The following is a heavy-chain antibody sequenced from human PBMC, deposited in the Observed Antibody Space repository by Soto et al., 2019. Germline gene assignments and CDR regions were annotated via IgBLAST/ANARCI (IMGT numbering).Heavy chain of an antibody. CDR1: GGSIGSYY. CDR2: IYYRGST. V-gene: IGHV4-59*01. J-gene: IGHJ4*02. CDR3: ARGGPGYGDRIFDY. D-gene: IGHD4-17*01. Sequence: PSETLSLTCTVSGGSIGSYYWSWIRQPPGKGLEWIGFIYYRGSTNYNPSLKSRVTISVDTSKNQFSLKLTSVTPADTAVYYCARGGPGYGDRIFDYWGQGTLVTVS.